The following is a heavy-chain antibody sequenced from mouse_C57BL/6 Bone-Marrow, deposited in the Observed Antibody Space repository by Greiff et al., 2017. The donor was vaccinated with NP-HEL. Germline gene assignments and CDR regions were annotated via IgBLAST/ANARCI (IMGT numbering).Heavy chain of an antibody. CDR3: TSLILWRDAMDY. J-gene: IGHJ4*01. CDR1: GYTFTSYW. D-gene: IGHD1-1*02. V-gene: IGHV1-5*01. Sequence: VQLQQSGTVLARPGASVKMSCKTSGYTFTSYWMHWVKQRPGQGLEWIGAIYPGNSDTSYNQKFKGKAKLTAVTSASTAYMELSSLTNEDSAVYYCTSLILWRDAMDYWGQGTSVTVSS. CDR2: IYPGNSDT.